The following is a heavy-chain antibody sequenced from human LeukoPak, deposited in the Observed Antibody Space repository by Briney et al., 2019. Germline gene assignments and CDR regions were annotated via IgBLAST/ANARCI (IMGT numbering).Heavy chain of an antibody. Sequence: GGSLRLSCAASGFTFSSYGMHWVRQAPGKGLEWVAVISYDGSNKYYADSVKGRFTISRDNSKNPLYLQMNSLRAEYTAVYYCARAMTGYQGGAFDIWRQGTMVTVSS. V-gene: IGHV3-30*03. J-gene: IGHJ3*02. CDR2: ISYDGSNK. CDR1: GFTFSSYG. CDR3: ARAMTGYQGGAFDI. D-gene: IGHD3-9*01.